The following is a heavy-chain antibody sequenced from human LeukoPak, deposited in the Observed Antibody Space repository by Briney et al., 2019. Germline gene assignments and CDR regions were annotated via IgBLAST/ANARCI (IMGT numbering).Heavy chain of an antibody. J-gene: IGHJ5*02. CDR1: GGTFSSYA. Sequence: SVKVSCKASGGTFSSYAISWVRRSPGQGLEWMGGIIPIFGTANYAQKSQGRVMITTDESTSTAYMELSSLRSEDTAVYYCARDESDYSNWFDPWGQGTLVTVSS. V-gene: IGHV1-69*05. D-gene: IGHD4-11*01. CDR2: IIPIFGTA. CDR3: ARDESDYSNWFDP.